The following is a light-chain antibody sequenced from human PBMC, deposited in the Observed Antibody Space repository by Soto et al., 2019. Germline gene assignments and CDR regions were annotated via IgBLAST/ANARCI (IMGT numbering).Light chain of an antibody. V-gene: IGKV1-39*01. CDR3: QQSHSLPRT. CDR2: AAS. J-gene: IGKJ4*01. Sequence: DIQMTQSPSSLSASVGDRVTITCRASQSITTYLNWYQQKPGKAPKLLIYAASNLQSGDPSRFSGSGSGTDFTLTISSLQPEDFASYYCQQSHSLPRTFGGGTKVAI. CDR1: QSITTY.